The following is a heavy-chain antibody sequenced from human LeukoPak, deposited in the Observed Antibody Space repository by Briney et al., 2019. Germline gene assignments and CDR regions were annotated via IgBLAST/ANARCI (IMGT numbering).Heavy chain of an antibody. D-gene: IGHD3-22*01. CDR1: GYRFNTYW. Sequence: PGESIKVSFQGSGYRFNTYWIGWVRPRPGKGLELMGIIYPGDSDTTYSPSFQGQVTISLDKSISTAYLQGRTLKASDTAMYYCARRVNSGYYFDYWAQGTLVTVSS. CDR2: IYPGDSDT. CDR3: ARRVNSGYYFDY. J-gene: IGHJ4*02. V-gene: IGHV5-51*01.